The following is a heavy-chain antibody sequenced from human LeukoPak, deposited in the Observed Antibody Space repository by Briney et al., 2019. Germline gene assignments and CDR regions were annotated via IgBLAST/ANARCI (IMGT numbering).Heavy chain of an antibody. CDR3: AGSVHDYGGTHDAFDI. Sequence: PSQTLSLTCAVSGGSISSGGYSWSWIRQPPGKGLEWIGYIYHSGSTYYNPSLKSRVTISVDRSKNQFSLKLSSVTAADTAVYYCAGSVHDYGGTHDAFDIWGQGTMVTVSS. CDR1: GGSISSGGYS. V-gene: IGHV4-30-2*01. J-gene: IGHJ3*02. CDR2: IYHSGST. D-gene: IGHD4-23*01.